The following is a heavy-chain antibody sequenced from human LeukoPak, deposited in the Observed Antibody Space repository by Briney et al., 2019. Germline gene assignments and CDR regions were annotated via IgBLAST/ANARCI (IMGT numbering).Heavy chain of an antibody. D-gene: IGHD4-4*01. Sequence: GGSLRLSCAVSGFTFSSYGMHWVRQAPGKGLEWVAVIWYDGSNKYYADSVKGRFTISRDNSKNTLFLQMNDLRVEDTAIYYCAKGEALVYSTVNWFDPWGQGTLVTVSS. J-gene: IGHJ5*02. CDR1: GFTFSSYG. V-gene: IGHV3-33*06. CDR3: AKGEALVYSTVNWFDP. CDR2: IWYDGSNK.